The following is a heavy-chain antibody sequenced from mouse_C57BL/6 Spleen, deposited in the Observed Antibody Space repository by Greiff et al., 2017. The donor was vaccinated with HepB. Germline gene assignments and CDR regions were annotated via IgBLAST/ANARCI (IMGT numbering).Heavy chain of an antibody. CDR1: GFTFSSYG. V-gene: IGHV5-6*01. CDR3: ARQSGEAMDY. J-gene: IGHJ4*01. D-gene: IGHD3-1*01. Sequence: EVKLVESGGDLVKPGGSLKLSCAASGFTFSSYGMSWVRQTPDKRLEWVATISSGGSYTYYPDSVKGRFTISRDNAKNTLNLQMSSLKSEDTAMYYCARQSGEAMDYWGQGTSVTVSS. CDR2: ISSGGSYT.